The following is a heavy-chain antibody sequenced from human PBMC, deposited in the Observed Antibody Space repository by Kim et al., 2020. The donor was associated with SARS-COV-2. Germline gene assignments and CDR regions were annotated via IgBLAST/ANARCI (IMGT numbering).Heavy chain of an antibody. CDR1: GFTFSSYG. Sequence: GGSLRLSCAASGFTFSSYGMHWVRQAPGKGLEWVAVISYDGSNKYYADSVKGRFTISRDNSKNTLYPQMNSLRAEDTAVYYCAKASSSWLGDYYYGMDV. D-gene: IGHD6-13*01. CDR2: ISYDGSNK. CDR3: AKASSSWLGDYYYGMDV. J-gene: IGHJ6*01. V-gene: IGHV3-30*18.